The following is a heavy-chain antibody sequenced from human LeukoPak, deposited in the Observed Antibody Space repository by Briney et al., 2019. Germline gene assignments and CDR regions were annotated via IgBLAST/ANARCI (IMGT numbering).Heavy chain of an antibody. V-gene: IGHV3-23*01. CDR3: ARLYDGSAYHADHFDY. Sequence: GVTLRLSCAASGFTFSTYGMSWVRQAPGKGLEWVSAISGSGGSTYYADSVKGRFTISRDNAKNSLYLQMNSLRAEDTAVYYCARLYDGSAYHADHFDYWGQGTLVIVSS. D-gene: IGHD3-22*01. CDR2: ISGSGGST. J-gene: IGHJ4*02. CDR1: GFTFSTYG.